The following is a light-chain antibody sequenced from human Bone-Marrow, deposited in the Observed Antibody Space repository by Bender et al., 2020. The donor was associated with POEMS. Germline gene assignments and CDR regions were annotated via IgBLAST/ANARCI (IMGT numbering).Light chain of an antibody. CDR2: EVN. CDR1: SSDVGGYNY. J-gene: IGLJ2*01. V-gene: IGLV2-8*01. Sequence: QSALTQPPSASGSPGQSVTISCAGTSSDVGGYNYVSWYQQHPGKAPKLMIYEVNKRPSGVPDRFSGSKSGNTASLTVSGLQAEDEADYYCQSHDRPSGSTVVFGGGTKLTVL. CDR3: QSHDRPSGSTVV.